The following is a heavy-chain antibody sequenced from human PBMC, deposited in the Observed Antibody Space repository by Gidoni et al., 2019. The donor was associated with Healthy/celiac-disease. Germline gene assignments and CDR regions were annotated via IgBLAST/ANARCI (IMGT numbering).Heavy chain of an antibody. J-gene: IGHJ4*02. V-gene: IGHV4-4*02. CDR2: IYHSGST. D-gene: IGHD6-6*01. CDR1: GGYIRSSNW. CDR3: ARNPLFRSSVGRGHFDY. Sequence: QVQLQESGPGLVKPSGTLSPTCAVSGGYIRSSNWWSWVRQPPGKGLEWIGEIYHSGSTYYNPSLKSRVPISVDKSKTQFSLKLSSVPAADTAVYYCARNPLFRSSVGRGHFDYWGQGTLVTVSS.